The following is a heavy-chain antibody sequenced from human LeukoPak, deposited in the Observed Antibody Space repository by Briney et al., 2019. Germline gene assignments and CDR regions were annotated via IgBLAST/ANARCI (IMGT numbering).Heavy chain of an antibody. J-gene: IGHJ4*02. D-gene: IGHD3-10*01. CDR2: INSDGSTT. CDR3: ARGNYYGQGY. V-gene: IGHV3-74*01. Sequence: GGSLRVSCGASGFTFSSYWRPWVRQAPGKGLVWISRINSDGSTTSYADSVKGRFTISRDNAKNTLYLQMNSLRAEDTAVYYCARGNYYGQGYWGQGTLVTVSS. CDR1: GFTFSSYW.